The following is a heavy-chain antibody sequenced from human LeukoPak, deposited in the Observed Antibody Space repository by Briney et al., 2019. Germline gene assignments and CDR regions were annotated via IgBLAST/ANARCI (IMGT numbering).Heavy chain of an antibody. Sequence: PGGSLRLSCAASGFTFSSYDMHWVRQAPGKGLEWVTVISYDGSNKYYGDSVKGRFTISRDNSKNTLYLQMNSLRAEDTAVYYCASTFYGDSPPYWGQGTLVTVSS. CDR2: ISYDGSNK. CDR1: GFTFSSYD. V-gene: IGHV3-30*03. D-gene: IGHD4-17*01. J-gene: IGHJ4*02. CDR3: ASTFYGDSPPY.